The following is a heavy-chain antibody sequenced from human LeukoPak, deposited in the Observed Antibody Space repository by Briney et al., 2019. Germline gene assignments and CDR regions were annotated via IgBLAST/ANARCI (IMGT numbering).Heavy chain of an antibody. CDR2: ISGSGGST. CDR1: GFTFSSYA. CDR3: AKQKFLVGATEYYFDY. Sequence: GGSLRLSCAASGFTFSSYAMSWVRQAPGKGLEWVSAISGSGGSTYYADSVKGRFTISRDNSKNTLYLQMNSLRAEDTAVYYCAKQKFLVGATEYYFDYWGQGTLVTVSS. D-gene: IGHD1-26*01. J-gene: IGHJ4*02. V-gene: IGHV3-23*01.